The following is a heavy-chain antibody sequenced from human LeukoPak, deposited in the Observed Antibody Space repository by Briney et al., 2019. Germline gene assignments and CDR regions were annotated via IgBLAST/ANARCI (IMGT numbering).Heavy chain of an antibody. CDR2: ISASGGNT. CDR3: ARGGDYGVKIDY. V-gene: IGHV3-23*01. D-gene: IGHD4-17*01. Sequence: GGSLRLSCTASGFTLGDYALSWVRQAPGKGLEWFSSISASGGNTYYADSVKGRFTISRDNSKNTLYLQMNSLRAEDTAIYYCARGGDYGVKIDYWGQGTLVTVSS. J-gene: IGHJ4*02. CDR1: GFTLGDYA.